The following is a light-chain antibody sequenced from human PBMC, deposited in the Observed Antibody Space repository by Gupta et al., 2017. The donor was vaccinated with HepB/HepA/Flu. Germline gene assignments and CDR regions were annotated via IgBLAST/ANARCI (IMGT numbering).Light chain of an antibody. CDR2: DAS. V-gene: IGKV3-11*01. CDR3: QQRGNWPLT. Sequence: EIVLTQSPATLSLSPGERATLSCRASQSISSFLAWYQQKSGQAPRLLMYDASNRVTGIPARFSGSGSGTDFTLTISSLEPEDFAVYYCQQRGNWPLTFGGGTKVEI. J-gene: IGKJ4*01. CDR1: QSISSF.